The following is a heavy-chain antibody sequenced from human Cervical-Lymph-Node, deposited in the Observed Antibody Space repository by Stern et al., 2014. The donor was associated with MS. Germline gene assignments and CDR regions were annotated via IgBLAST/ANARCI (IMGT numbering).Heavy chain of an antibody. Sequence: QVQLVQSGAEVKKPGASVKVSCKASGYTFTSYGISWVRQAPGQGLEWMGWISAYNGKTNYAQKLQGKVTMTKDTSTSTAYMELRSLRSDDTAVYYCARDQRYYDSSGYYYWYFDLWGRGTLVTVSS. V-gene: IGHV1-18*04. CDR3: ARDQRYYDSSGYYYWYFDL. CDR1: GYTFTSYG. D-gene: IGHD3-22*01. J-gene: IGHJ2*01. CDR2: ISAYNGKT.